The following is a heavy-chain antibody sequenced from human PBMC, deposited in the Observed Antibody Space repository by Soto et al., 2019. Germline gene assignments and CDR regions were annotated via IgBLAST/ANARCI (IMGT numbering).Heavy chain of an antibody. CDR1: GYTFTNYY. CDR3: ARAPGEDLYYFDY. Sequence: QVQLVQSGAEVKKPGASVTLSCKSSGYTFTNYYVHWVRQAPGQGLEWMGMITPRDGATTYTQKCRGRVIMSRVTSTSTVYMELSSLRSDDTAVYFCARAPGEDLYYFDYWGRGTLVSVSS. D-gene: IGHD3-16*01. V-gene: IGHV1-46*01. CDR2: ITPRDGAT. J-gene: IGHJ4*02.